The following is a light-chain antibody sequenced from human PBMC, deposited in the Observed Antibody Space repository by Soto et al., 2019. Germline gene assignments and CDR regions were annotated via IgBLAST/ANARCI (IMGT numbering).Light chain of an antibody. CDR3: GTWDSSLSAGDVV. CDR1: SSNIGNNY. J-gene: IGLJ2*01. Sequence: QSVLTQPPSVSAAPGQKVTISCSGSSSNIGNNYVSWYQQLPGTAPKLLIYENNKRPSGIPDRFSGSKSGTSATLGITGLQTGDEADYYCGTWDSSLSAGDVVFGGWTKLTVL. V-gene: IGLV1-51*02. CDR2: ENN.